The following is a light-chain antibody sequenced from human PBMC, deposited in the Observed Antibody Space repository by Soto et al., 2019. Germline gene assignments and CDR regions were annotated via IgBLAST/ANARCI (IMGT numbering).Light chain of an antibody. Sequence: QPVLTQSPSASASLGASVKLTCTLSSGHSSYAIAWHQQQPEKGPRYLMKVNSDGSQSKGDGIPDRFSGSSAGAERYLTISSLQAEDEADYYCQSWGTVVFGGGTKVTVL. CDR1: SGHSSYA. CDR3: QSWGTVV. CDR2: VNSDGSQ. J-gene: IGLJ2*01. V-gene: IGLV4-69*01.